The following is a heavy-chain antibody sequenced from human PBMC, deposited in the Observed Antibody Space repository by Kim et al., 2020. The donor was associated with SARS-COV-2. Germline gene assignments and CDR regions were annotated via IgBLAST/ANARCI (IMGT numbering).Heavy chain of an antibody. CDR2: INGDASST. CDR3: ARGNYGMDV. CDR1: GFTFRSYY. Sequence: GGSLRLSCGVSGFTFRSYYMHWVRQAPGKGLVWVSNINGDASSTNYADSVKGRFTVSRDNGNNTLYLQMNSLRAEDTAVYYCARGNYGMDVWGQGTTVTVS. J-gene: IGHJ6*02. V-gene: IGHV3-74*01.